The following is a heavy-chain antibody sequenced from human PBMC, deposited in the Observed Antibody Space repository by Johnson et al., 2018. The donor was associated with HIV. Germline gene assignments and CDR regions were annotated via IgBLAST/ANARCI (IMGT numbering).Heavy chain of an antibody. CDR3: ARVEQLGAFDI. CDR1: GFTFSSYA. Sequence: VHLVESGGGVVQPGRSLRLSCAASGFTFSSYALHWVRQAPGKGREWVTVISYDGSNKYYADSVKGRFTISRDNSKNTLYLQMNSLRVEDTAVYYCARVEQLGAFDIWGQGTMVTVSS. D-gene: IGHD6-6*01. CDR2: ISYDGSNK. V-gene: IGHV3-30*04. J-gene: IGHJ3*02.